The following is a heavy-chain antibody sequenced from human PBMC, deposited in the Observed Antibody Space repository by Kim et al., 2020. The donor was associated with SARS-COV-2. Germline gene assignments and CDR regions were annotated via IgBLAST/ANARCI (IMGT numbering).Heavy chain of an antibody. Sequence: SETLSLTCTVSRGSINSYYWTWIRQPPGKGLEWIGYIYYSGSTNYNPSLKSRVTMSVDTAKNQFSLNLTSVTAADTAVYYCARFGSGSYVVFQHWGQGTL. CDR1: RGSINSYY. CDR2: IYYSGST. J-gene: IGHJ1*01. V-gene: IGHV4-59*13. CDR3: ARFGSGSYVVFQH. D-gene: IGHD3-10*01.